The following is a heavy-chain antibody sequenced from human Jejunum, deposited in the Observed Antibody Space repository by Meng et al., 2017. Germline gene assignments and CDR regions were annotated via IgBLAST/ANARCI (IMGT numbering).Heavy chain of an antibody. Sequence: QMVLNAWGVVLFKPSEPLSLSCAVYGGSLRGHFVSWIRQPPWKVLEWIGEVSPSGWTKYNPSLKSLVTISLETSKNQFSLKMSSVTAADTAVYYCVRGNNYVWGMIPWGQGTLVTVSS. J-gene: IGHJ5*02. CDR3: VRGNNYVWGMIP. CDR2: VSPSGWT. D-gene: IGHD3-16*01. V-gene: IGHV4-34*01. CDR1: GGSLRGHF.